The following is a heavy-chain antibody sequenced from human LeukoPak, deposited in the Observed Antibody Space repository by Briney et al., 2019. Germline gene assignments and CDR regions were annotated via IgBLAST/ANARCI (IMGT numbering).Heavy chain of an antibody. Sequence: PGGSLRLSCAVSTFNLSDYTIHWVRQAPGKGLEWISYISPSDSSIYYAASVKGRFTVSRDSVKNSLYLHMSRLRTEDTAAYFCARDPRGYCTSSKCYYFSYMDVWGKGTTVTVSS. D-gene: IGHD2/OR15-2a*01. CDR3: ARDPRGYCTSSKCYYFSYMDV. CDR1: TFNLSDYT. V-gene: IGHV3-48*04. CDR2: ISPSDSSI. J-gene: IGHJ6*03.